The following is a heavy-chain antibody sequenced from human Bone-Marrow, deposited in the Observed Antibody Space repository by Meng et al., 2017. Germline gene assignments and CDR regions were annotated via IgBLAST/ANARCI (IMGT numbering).Heavy chain of an antibody. J-gene: IGHJ4*02. CDR3: AHELVVTRVSYFDY. D-gene: IGHD4-23*01. CDR2: IYWDDEK. Sequence: SGATLVKPTQTFTLTCTFSGFSLSTTGVGLGGIRQPPGKALGWLALIYWDDEKRYSPSLQSRLTITKDTSKNQVVLTMTNMDPVDTATYYCAHELVVTRVSYFDYWGQGTLVTVSS. CDR1: GFSLSTTGVG. V-gene: IGHV2-5*02.